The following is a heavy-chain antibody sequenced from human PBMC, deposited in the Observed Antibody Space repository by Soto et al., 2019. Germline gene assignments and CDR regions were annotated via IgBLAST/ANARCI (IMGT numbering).Heavy chain of an antibody. Sequence: QVQLQESGPGLVKPSQTLSLTCTVSGGSISSGGYYWSWIRQHPGKGLEWIGYISYRGSAYYSPSLKSRVTISVDTSKNQFSLKVNSVTAADTAVYYCARRMQNYYTMGVWGQGTKVTVSS. V-gene: IGHV4-31*03. J-gene: IGHJ6*02. D-gene: IGHD2-15*01. CDR1: GGSISSGGYY. CDR2: ISYRGSA. CDR3: ARRMQNYYTMGV.